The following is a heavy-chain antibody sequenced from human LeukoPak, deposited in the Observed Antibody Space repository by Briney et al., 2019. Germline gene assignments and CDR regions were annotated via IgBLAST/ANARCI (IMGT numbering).Heavy chain of an antibody. V-gene: IGHV5-51*01. CDR1: GYSFTNYW. J-gene: IGHJ4*02. CDR2: ISPDGSDT. CDR3: ARLTSSWSFDY. D-gene: IGHD6-13*01. Sequence: GESLKISCKGSGYSFTNYWIGWVRQMPGKGLEWMGIISPDGSDTRYSPSFQGQVTISADKSITTAYLQWSSLKASDTTMYYCARLTSSWSFDYWGQGTLVTVSS.